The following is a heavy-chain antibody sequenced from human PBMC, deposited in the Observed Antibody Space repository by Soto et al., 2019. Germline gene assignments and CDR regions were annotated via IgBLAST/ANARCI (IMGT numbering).Heavy chain of an antibody. V-gene: IGHV3-23*01. Sequence: EVQLLESGGGLVQPGGSLRLSCAASVFTFSSHAMRWVRQAPEKGLEWVSGISGSGSSTYYADSVKGRFTISRDNSNNTLYLQMNSLTAEDTAVYYCAKVSSSWFFDYWGQGTLVTDSS. CDR3: AKVSSSWFFDY. CDR2: ISGSGSST. D-gene: IGHD6-13*01. CDR1: VFTFSSHA. J-gene: IGHJ4*02.